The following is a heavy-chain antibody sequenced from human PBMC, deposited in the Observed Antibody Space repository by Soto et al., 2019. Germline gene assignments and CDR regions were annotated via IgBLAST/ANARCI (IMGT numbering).Heavy chain of an antibody. CDR2: ISTDNGIT. Sequence: PENRACKASGYTFPNYGISCVRQAPGQRLDWMGWISTDNGITNTAQKVQGRVTMTTDTSTTTAYMELESLRSDDTAVYYCARVRVSSMTVDGGVLALWGQGTSVIVSS. CDR1: GYTFPNYG. CDR3: ARVRVSSMTVDGGVLAL. D-gene: IGHD6-19*01. J-gene: IGHJ6*02. V-gene: IGHV1-18*01.